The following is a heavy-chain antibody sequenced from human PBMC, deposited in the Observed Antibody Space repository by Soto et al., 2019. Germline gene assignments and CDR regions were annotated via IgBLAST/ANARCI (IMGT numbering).Heavy chain of an antibody. Sequence: QVHLVQSGAEVKKPGASVKVSCKASGYTFTTYSMHWVRQTPGHGLEWMGVINPSGGRTSYAQKCQGRVTLTRDTSTSTVHMELSNLRSEDTAVYFWARDGGYDVLTGHYILLYYLDGWGLGALGTVSA. D-gene: IGHD3-9*01. CDR3: ARDGGYDVLTGHYILLYYLDG. V-gene: IGHV1-46*01. J-gene: IGHJ4*02. CDR1: GYTFTTYS. CDR2: INPSGGRT.